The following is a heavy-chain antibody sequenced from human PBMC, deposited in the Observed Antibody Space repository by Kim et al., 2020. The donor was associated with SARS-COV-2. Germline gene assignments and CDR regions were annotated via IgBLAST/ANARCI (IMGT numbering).Heavy chain of an antibody. CDR3: AKILSSTYRVDS. D-gene: IGHD4-4*01. Sequence: THYADSVKGRFTTYRDNPNNTRDLQMNSQRADDTAIYYCAKILSSTYRVDSWGQGTLVTVSS. J-gene: IGHJ4*02. V-gene: IGHV3-23*01. CDR2: T.